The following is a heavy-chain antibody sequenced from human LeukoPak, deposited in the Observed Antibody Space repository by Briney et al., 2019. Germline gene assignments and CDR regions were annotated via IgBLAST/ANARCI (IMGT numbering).Heavy chain of an antibody. Sequence: GESLKISCRGSGYSFTDYWVAWVRHMPGKGLEWMGFIWPGDSRTRYSPSCPGQVTMSVDKSINTAYLQWSSLEASDTAVYYCARRAQGPNWNHGNWFDPWGQGTLV. J-gene: IGHJ5*01. V-gene: IGHV5-51*01. CDR1: GYSFTDYW. CDR3: ARRAQGPNWNHGNWFDP. CDR2: IWPGDSRT. D-gene: IGHD1-14*01.